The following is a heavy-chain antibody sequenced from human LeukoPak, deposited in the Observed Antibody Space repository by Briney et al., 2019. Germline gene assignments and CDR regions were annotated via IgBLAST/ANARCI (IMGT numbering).Heavy chain of an antibody. CDR1: GFTFSTYN. D-gene: IGHD2-8*01. V-gene: IGHV3-21*04. CDR3: STDPRLLIY. CDR2: ITSSSSYT. J-gene: IGHJ4*02. Sequence: PGGSLRLSCAASGFTFSTYNMNWVRQAPGKGLEWVSSITSSSSYTFYADSVKGRFTISRDNAKNSLYLQMNSLRPDDTAMYYCSTDPRLLIYWGQGALVTVSS.